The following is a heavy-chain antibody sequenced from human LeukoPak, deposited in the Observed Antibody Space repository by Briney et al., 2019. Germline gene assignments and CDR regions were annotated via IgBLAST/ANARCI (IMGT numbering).Heavy chain of an antibody. V-gene: IGHV3-74*01. J-gene: IGHJ3*02. Sequence: HAGGSLRLSCAASGFTFSNYWMHWVRQAPGKGLEWVSRIYSDGSNTVYAEPVKGRFTISRDNAKNTLFLQMNSLRAEDTAVYYCGRGASWQGNVCEIWGQGTMVTVSS. CDR3: GRGASWQGNVCEI. D-gene: IGHD3-10*01. CDR2: IYSDGSNT. CDR1: GFTFSNYW.